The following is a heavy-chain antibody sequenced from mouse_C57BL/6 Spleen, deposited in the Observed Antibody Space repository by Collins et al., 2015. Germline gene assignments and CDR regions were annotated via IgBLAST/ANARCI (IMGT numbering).Heavy chain of an antibody. Sequence: IDPNSGGTKYNEKFKSKATLTVDKPSSTAYMQLSSLTSEDSAVYYCARDTTVVATGYFDVWGTGTTVTVSS. V-gene: IGHV1-72*01. CDR3: ARDTTVVATGYFDV. J-gene: IGHJ1*03. CDR2: IDPNSGGT. D-gene: IGHD1-1*01.